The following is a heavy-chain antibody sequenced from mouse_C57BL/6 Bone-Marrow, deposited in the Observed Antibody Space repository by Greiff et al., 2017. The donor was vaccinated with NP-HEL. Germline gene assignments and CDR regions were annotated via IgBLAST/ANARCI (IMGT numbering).Heavy chain of an antibody. CDR3: TPYDFFDY. CDR1: GYTFTDYE. V-gene: IGHV1-15*01. J-gene: IGHJ2*01. Sequence: VKLMESGAELVRPGASVTLSCKASGYTFTDYEMHWVKQTPVHGLEWIGAIDPETGGTAYNQKFKGKAILTADKSSSTAYMELRSLTSEDSAVYYCTPYDFFDYWGQGTTLTVSS. CDR2: IDPETGGT. D-gene: IGHD2-4*01.